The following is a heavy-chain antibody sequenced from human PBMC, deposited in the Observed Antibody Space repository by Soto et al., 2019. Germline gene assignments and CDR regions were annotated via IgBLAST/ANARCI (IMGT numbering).Heavy chain of an antibody. V-gene: IGHV1-69*13. CDR1: GGTFSSYA. CDR3: ARGGYSYGYAVHY. D-gene: IGHD5-18*01. Sequence: ASVKVSCKASGGTFSSYAISWVRQAPGQGLEWMGGIIPIFGTANYAQKFQGRVTITADESTSTAYMELSSLRSEDTAVYYCARGGYSYGYAVHYWGQGTLVTVSS. J-gene: IGHJ4*02. CDR2: IIPIFGTA.